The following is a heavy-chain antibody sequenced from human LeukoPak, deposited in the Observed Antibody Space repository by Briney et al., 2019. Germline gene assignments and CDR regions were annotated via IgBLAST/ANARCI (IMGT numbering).Heavy chain of an antibody. Sequence: SETLSLTCTVSGGSISSGSYYWSWIRQPAGKGLEWIGRIYTSGSTNYNPSLKSRVTISVDTPKNQFSLKLSSVTAADTAVYYCARDSGGYYGSKYWGQGTLVTVSS. CDR1: GGSISSGSYY. D-gene: IGHD3-10*01. V-gene: IGHV4-61*02. CDR3: ARDSGGYYGSKY. J-gene: IGHJ4*02. CDR2: IYTSGST.